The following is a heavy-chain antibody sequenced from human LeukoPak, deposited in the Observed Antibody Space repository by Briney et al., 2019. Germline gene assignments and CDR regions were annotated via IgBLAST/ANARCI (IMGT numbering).Heavy chain of an antibody. D-gene: IGHD6-19*01. J-gene: IGHJ5*02. CDR2: ISHAGSAE. V-gene: IGHV3-30*03. CDR1: GFTLSTYG. CDR3: ARDWGSSGWYNWFGP. Sequence: PGGSLRLSCAASGFTLSTYGMHWVRQAPGKGLEWVAMISHAGSAEYYVDSVEGRFTISRDSSKNTVYLQMNSLRTEDTAVYYSARDWGSSGWYNWFGPWGQGTLVTVSS.